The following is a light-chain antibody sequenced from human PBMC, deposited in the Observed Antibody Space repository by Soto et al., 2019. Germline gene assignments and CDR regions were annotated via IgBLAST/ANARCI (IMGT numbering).Light chain of an antibody. CDR3: QHDTNWPLT. Sequence: EIVMTQSPATLSVSPGERATLSCRSSHSVSSRLAWYQQKPGQAPRLLIYGASTRAAGLPARFSGSGSGTEFTLTISSLQSEDFAVYYCQHDTNWPLTFGGGTKVVIK. J-gene: IGKJ4*01. CDR2: GAS. V-gene: IGKV3-15*01. CDR1: HSVSSR.